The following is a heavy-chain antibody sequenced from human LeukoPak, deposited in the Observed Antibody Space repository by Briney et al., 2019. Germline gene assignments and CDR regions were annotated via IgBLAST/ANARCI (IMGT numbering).Heavy chain of an antibody. CDR2: IYYSGST. D-gene: IGHD2-2*01. CDR3: ARQLGYCSSTSCYADKVDY. V-gene: IGHV4-39*01. Sequence: SETLSLTCTVSGGSISSSSYYWGWIRQPPGKGLEWIGSIYYSGSTYYNPSLKSRVTISADTSKNQFSLKLSSVTAADTAVYYCARQLGYCSSTSCYADKVDYWGQGTLVTVSS. CDR1: GGSISSSSYY. J-gene: IGHJ4*02.